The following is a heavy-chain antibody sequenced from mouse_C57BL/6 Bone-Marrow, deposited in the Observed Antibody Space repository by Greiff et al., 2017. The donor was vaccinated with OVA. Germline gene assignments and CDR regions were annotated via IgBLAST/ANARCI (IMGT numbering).Heavy chain of an antibody. Sequence: QVQLQQSGAELARPGASVKLSCKASGYTFTSYGISWVKQRPGQGLEWIGEIYPRSGNTYYNEKFKGQATLTADKSSSTAYMVLRSLTSTDFAVYVRARSRPDYWGQGTAVTVTA. CDR2: IYPRSGNT. V-gene: IGHV1-81*01. J-gene: IGHJ4*01. CDR3: ARSRPDY. CDR1: GYTFTSYG.